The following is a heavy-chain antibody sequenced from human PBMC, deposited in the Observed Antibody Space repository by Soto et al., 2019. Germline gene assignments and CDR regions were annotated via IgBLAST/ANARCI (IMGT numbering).Heavy chain of an antibody. CDR2: ISWNSGSI. V-gene: IGHV3-9*01. CDR3: AKDRLYGDHSPGFDY. D-gene: IGHD4-17*01. CDR1: GFTFDDYA. J-gene: IGHJ4*02. Sequence: EVQLVESGGGLVQPGRSLRLSCAASGFTFDDYAMHWVRQAPGKGLEWVSGISWNSGSIGYADSVKGRFTISRDNAKNSLYLQMTSLRAEDTALYYCAKDRLYGDHSPGFDYWGQGTLVTVSS.